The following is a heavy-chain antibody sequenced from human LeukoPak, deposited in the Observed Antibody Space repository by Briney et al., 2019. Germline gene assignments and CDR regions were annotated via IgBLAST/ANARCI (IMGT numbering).Heavy chain of an antibody. CDR2: INQDGSEK. J-gene: IGHJ3*01. CDR1: GFTFSTYW. V-gene: IGHV3-7*05. Sequence: GGSLRLSCAASGFTFSTYWMCWVRQPPGKGLEWVANINQDGSEKNYVDSVKGRFTISRDNAKNSLYLQMNSLRAEDTAVYYCASGYTSGAWGQGTLVTVSS. CDR3: ASGYTSGA. D-gene: IGHD6-19*01.